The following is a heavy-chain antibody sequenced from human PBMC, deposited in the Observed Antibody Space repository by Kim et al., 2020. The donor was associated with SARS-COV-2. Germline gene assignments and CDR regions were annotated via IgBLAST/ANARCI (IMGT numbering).Heavy chain of an antibody. J-gene: IGHJ4*02. CDR2: ISSNGGST. Sequence: GGSLRLSCSASGFTFSSYAMHWVRQAPGKGLEYVSAISSNGGSTYYADSVKGRFTISRDNSKNTLYLQMSSLRAEDTAVYYCVKGERWLFYYFDYWGQGTLVTVSS. CDR1: GFTFSSYA. CDR3: VKGERWLFYYFDY. V-gene: IGHV3-64D*06. D-gene: IGHD2-21*01.